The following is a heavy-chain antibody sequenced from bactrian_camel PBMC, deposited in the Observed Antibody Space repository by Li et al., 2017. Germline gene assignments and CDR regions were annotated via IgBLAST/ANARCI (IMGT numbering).Heavy chain of an antibody. CDR1: GITFSRHD. J-gene: IGHJ4*01. CDR2: MHRGGGSQ. Sequence: VQLVESGGGLVQPGESPRLSCVASGITFSRHDMSWVRRAPGKEREGLGDMHRGGGSQIYADSLKGRVSISRDKAKKTVYLQMSSLKPDDTAMYYCAARVGGCSRDPSAYAYWGQGTQVTVS. D-gene: IGHD5*01. V-gene: IGHV3S40*01. CDR3: AARVGGCSRDPSAYAY.